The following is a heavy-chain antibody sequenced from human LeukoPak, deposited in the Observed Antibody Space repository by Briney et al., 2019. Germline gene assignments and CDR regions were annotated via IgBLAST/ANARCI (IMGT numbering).Heavy chain of an antibody. V-gene: IGHV3-30*02. D-gene: IGHD3-10*01. J-gene: IGHJ4*02. Sequence: GGSLRLSCAASGFTFSTYGMHWVRQAPGKGLEWVAFIRYDGTKKYYAASVKGRFTISRDNSKNTLYLQMNSLRAEDTAVYYCARGLYYGSGIVDYFDYWGQGTLVTVSS. CDR3: ARGLYYGSGIVDYFDY. CDR1: GFTFSTYG. CDR2: IRYDGTKK.